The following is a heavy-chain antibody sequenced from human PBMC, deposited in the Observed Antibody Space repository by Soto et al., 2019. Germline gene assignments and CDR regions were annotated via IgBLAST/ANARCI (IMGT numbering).Heavy chain of an antibody. J-gene: IGHJ3*02. CDR3: ARDSRLGPYYAFAI. CDR1: GFTFSSYG. Sequence: QVQLVESGGGVVQPGRSLRLSCAASGFTFSSYGMHWVRQAPGKGLEWVAVIWYDGSNKYYADSVKGRFTISRDNSKNTLDLQMNSLRAEDTAAYYCARDSRLGPYYAFAIWGQGTMVTVSS. V-gene: IGHV3-33*01. D-gene: IGHD6-13*01. CDR2: IWYDGSNK.